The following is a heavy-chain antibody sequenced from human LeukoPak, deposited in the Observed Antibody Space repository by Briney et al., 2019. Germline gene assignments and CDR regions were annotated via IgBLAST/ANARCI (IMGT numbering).Heavy chain of an antibody. CDR1: GVSLSNCN. D-gene: IGHD3-16*01. CDR2: ISSSSYYI. J-gene: IGHJ3*01. Sequence: GGSLRFSCVVSGVSLSNCNMNWVRQAPGRGLEWVSYISSSSYYIYYTDSAKGRFTISRDNAKNSLYLDMSGLRAEDTAVYYCARDRPYDYVWGSDGLDFWGHGTAVTVSS. V-gene: IGHV3-21*06. CDR3: ARDRPYDYVWGSDGLDF.